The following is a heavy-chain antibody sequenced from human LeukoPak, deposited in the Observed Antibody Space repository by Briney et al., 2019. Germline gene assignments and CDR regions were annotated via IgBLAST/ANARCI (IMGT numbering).Heavy chain of an antibody. CDR2: IYPGDSDT. D-gene: IGHD3-10*01. Sequence: GESLKISFQAPGYSFANYWFAWVRQMPGKGLECIGNIYPGDSDTRYSPSFQGQVTISADKSTNTAYLQWSRLKASDTAMYYCARGREFHRRSFDSWGQGTLFTVSS. CDR3: ARGREFHRRSFDS. V-gene: IGHV5-51*01. CDR1: GYSFANYW. J-gene: IGHJ4*02.